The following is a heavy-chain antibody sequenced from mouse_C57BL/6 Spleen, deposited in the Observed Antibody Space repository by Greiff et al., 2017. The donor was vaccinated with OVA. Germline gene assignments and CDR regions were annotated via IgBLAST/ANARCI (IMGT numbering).Heavy chain of an antibody. CDR1: GYAFSSSW. CDR2: IYPGDGDT. V-gene: IGHV1-82*01. Sequence: VKVVESGPELVKPGASVKISCKASGYAFSSSWMNWVKQRPGKGLEWIGRIYPGDGDTNYNGKFKGKATLTADKSSSTAYMQLSSLTSEDSAVYFCARDTTALMDYWGQGTSVTVSS. CDR3: ARDTTALMDY. D-gene: IGHD1-2*01. J-gene: IGHJ4*01.